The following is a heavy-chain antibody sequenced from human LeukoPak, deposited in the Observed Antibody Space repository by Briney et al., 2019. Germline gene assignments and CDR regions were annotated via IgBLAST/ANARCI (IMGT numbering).Heavy chain of an antibody. CDR1: GGSISSSNW. V-gene: IGHV4-4*02. CDR3: AAAHPADLAWWY. CDR2: INHGGST. J-gene: IGHJ4*02. D-gene: IGHD6-13*01. Sequence: SETLSLTCAVSGGSISSSNWWSWVRQPPGKGLEWIGEINHGGSTNYNPSLKSRVTISVDTSKNQFSLKLSSVTAADTAVYYCAAAHPADLAWWYWGQGTLVTVSS.